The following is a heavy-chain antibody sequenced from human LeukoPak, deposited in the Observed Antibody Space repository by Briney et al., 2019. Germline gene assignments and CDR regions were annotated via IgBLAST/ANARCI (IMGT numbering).Heavy chain of an antibody. J-gene: IGHJ1*01. Sequence: ASVKVSCKASGYTFTGYGISWVRQAPGQGLEWMGWISAYNGNTNYAQKLQGRVTMTTDTSTSTAYMELRSLRSDDTAVYYCARDIVLMVYANKTAEYFQHWGQGTLVTVSS. CDR1: GYTFTGYG. CDR3: ARDIVLMVYANKTAEYFQH. D-gene: IGHD2-8*01. V-gene: IGHV1-18*01. CDR2: ISAYNGNT.